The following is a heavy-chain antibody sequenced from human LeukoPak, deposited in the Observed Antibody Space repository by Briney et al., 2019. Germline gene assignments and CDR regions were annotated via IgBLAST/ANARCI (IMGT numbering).Heavy chain of an antibody. D-gene: IGHD4-23*01. CDR1: GYTFTSYY. V-gene: IGHV1-46*01. J-gene: IGHJ3*02. CDR3: ARDETDYGGNLEGAFDI. Sequence: ASVKVSCKASGYTFTSYYMHWVRQAPGQGLEWMGIINPSGGSTSYAQKFQGRVTMTRDMSTSTVYMELSSLRSEDTAVYYCARDETDYGGNLEGAFDIWGQGTMVTVSS. CDR2: INPSGGST.